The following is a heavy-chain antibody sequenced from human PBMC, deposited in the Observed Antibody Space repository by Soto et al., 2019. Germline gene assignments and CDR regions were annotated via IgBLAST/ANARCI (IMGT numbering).Heavy chain of an antibody. J-gene: IGHJ4*02. Sequence: EVQLLESGGGWVQPGGALGVSWAAPGFPFSPDALMWVRRAHGKGLEWVSVITGSGGRTYSADSVKGRFTISRDTSKNPLFLQMNSLRAEDTAVYYCAKDRYGDYGGIDYWGQGTMVTVSS. V-gene: IGHV3-23*01. D-gene: IGHD4-17*01. CDR3: AKDRYGDYGGIDY. CDR2: ITGSGGRT. CDR1: GFPFSPDA.